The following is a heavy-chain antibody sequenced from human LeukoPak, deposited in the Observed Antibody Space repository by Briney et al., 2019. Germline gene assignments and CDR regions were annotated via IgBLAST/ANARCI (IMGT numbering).Heavy chain of an antibody. J-gene: IGHJ4*02. V-gene: IGHV3-9*01. CDR2: INWNSGSI. D-gene: IGHD5-18*01. Sequence: GGSLRLSCAASGFTFDDYAMHWVRQAPGKGLEWVSGINWNSGSIGYADSVKGRFTISRDNAKNSLYLQMDSLRPEDTALYYCARDEGGPWIQLWFVGGNFDYWGQGTLVTVSS. CDR3: ARDEGGPWIQLWFVGGNFDY. CDR1: GFTFDDYA.